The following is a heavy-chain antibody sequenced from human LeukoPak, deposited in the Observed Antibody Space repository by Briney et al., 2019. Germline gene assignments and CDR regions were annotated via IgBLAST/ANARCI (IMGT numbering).Heavy chain of an antibody. CDR3: AKGRGRGCFDY. D-gene: IGHD1-14*01. CDR2: IRYDRSNK. CDR1: GFTFSSDG. J-gene: IGHJ4*02. Sequence: GGSLRLSCAASGFTFSSDGMHWVRQAPGKGLEWVAFIRYDRSNKYYADSVKGRFTISRDNCKNTLYLQMNSLRAEDTAVYYCAKGRGRGCFDYWGQGTLVTVSS. V-gene: IGHV3-30*02.